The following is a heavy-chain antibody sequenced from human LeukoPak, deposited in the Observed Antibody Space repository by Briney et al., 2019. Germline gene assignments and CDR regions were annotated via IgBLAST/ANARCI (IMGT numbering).Heavy chain of an antibody. CDR3: ARERSYYYDSSGYSGGDY. D-gene: IGHD3-22*01. V-gene: IGHV1-18*01. CDR1: GYTFTSYG. Sequence: GASVKVSCKASGYTFTSYGISWVRQAPGQGLKWMGWISAYNDNTNYVQKFQGRVTMTTDISTSTAYVELRSLRSDDTAVYYCARERSYYYDSSGYSGGDYWGQGTLVTVSS. CDR2: ISAYNDNT. J-gene: IGHJ4*02.